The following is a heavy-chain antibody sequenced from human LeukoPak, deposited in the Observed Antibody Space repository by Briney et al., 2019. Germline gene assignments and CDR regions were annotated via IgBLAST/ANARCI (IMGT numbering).Heavy chain of an antibody. Sequence: PSETLSLTCTVSGVSISSITYYWGWIRQPPGKGLEWVGHMYYRGNTSYNPSPKSRVTISVDTSKNQFSLKLRSVTAADTAVYYCARLYGNYQNYFDYWGQGTLVTVSS. V-gene: IGHV4-39*07. J-gene: IGHJ4*02. D-gene: IGHD1-7*01. CDR2: MYYRGNT. CDR1: GVSISSITYY. CDR3: ARLYGNYQNYFDY.